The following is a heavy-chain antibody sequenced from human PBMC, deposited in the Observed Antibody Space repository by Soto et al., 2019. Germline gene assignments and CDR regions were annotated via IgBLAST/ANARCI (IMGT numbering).Heavy chain of an antibody. V-gene: IGHV3-30-3*01. CDR2: ISSDGSNK. Sequence: QVQLVESGGGVVQPGRSLRLSCAASGFTFRNYAMHWVRQAPGKGLEWVAVISSDGSNKYYADSVKGRFTISRDNSKNTLELQMNSLRAEDTAVYYCARFKGCGGGICYSYLDYWGQGTLVTVSS. D-gene: IGHD2-15*01. CDR1: GFTFRNYA. J-gene: IGHJ4*02. CDR3: ARFKGCGGGICYSYLDY.